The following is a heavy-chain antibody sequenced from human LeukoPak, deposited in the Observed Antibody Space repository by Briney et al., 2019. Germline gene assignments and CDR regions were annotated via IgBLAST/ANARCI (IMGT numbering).Heavy chain of an antibody. CDR1: VYTFTSYG. V-gene: IGHV1-18*01. D-gene: IGHD2-2*01. CDR3: ARRYCSSTSCLARAYYMDV. J-gene: IGHJ6*03. CDR2: ISAYNGNT. Sequence: ASVKVSCKASVYTFTSYGISWVRQAPGQGLEWMGWISAYNGNTNYAQKLQGRVTMTTDTSTSTAYMELRSLRSDDTAVYYCARRYCSSTSCLARAYYMDVWGKGTTVTVSS.